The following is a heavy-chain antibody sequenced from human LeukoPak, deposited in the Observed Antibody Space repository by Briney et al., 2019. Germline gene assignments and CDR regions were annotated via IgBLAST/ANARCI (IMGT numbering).Heavy chain of an antibody. Sequence: GGSLRLSCAASGFTFSNYAMSWVRQAPGKGLEWVSGISGSGGSTYNADSVKGRLTISRDNSKNTLYLQMNSLRAEDTAVYYCAKDRGDIVLVPSGYWGQGTLVTVSS. CDR3: AKDRGDIVLVPSGY. J-gene: IGHJ4*02. CDR1: GFTFSNYA. D-gene: IGHD2-2*01. V-gene: IGHV3-23*01. CDR2: ISGSGGST.